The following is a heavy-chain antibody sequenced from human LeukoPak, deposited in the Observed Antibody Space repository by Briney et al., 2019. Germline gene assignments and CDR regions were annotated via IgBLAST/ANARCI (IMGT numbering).Heavy chain of an antibody. CDR3: ARDNSYDYVWGSYDYPDY. Sequence: GSVRVSCTASGYTFTSYYMHWVRQAPGQGLEWMGIINPSGGSTSYAQKFQGRVTMTRHTSTSTVYMELSSLRSEDTAVYYCARDNSYDYVWGSYDYPDYWGQETGHPVL. J-gene: IGHJ4*02. V-gene: IGHV1-46*01. D-gene: IGHD3-16*01. CDR1: GYTFTSYY. CDR2: INPSGGST.